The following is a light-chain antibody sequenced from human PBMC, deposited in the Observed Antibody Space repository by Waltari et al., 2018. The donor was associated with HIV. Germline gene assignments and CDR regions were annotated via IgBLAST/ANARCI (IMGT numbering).Light chain of an antibody. CDR1: SLRSFF. Sequence: SSELTQDPVVSVALGQTIKITCQGDSLRSFFANWYQVRAGQAPVLVVYGANRRPSGIPDRFSASNSRNTSSLSISDSQAVDEADYYCHSRDSNSDHYVFGGGTRVIV. J-gene: IGLJ1*01. V-gene: IGLV3-19*01. CDR2: GAN. CDR3: HSRDSNSDHYV.